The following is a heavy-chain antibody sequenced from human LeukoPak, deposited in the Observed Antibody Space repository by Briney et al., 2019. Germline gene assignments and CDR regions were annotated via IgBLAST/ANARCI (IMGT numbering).Heavy chain of an antibody. Sequence: SETLSLTCAVYGGSFSGYYWSWIRQPPGKGLEWIGEINHSGSTNYNPSLKSRVTISVDTSKNQFSLKLSSVTAADTAVYYCARAGSRDYVWGSYRRQGNIQKWGQGTLVTVSS. J-gene: IGHJ4*02. V-gene: IGHV4-34*01. CDR3: ARAGSRDYVWGSYRRQGNIQK. D-gene: IGHD3-16*02. CDR1: GGSFSGYY. CDR2: INHSGST.